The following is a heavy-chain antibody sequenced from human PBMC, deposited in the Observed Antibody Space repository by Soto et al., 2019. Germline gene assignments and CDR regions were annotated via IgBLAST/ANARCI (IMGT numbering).Heavy chain of an antibody. V-gene: IGHV4-34*01. CDR3: ARGGAALYYGSGSYYTSWFDP. CDR1: GGSFSGYY. CDR2: INHSGST. D-gene: IGHD3-10*01. J-gene: IGHJ5*02. Sequence: SETLSLTCAVYGGSFSGYYWSWIRQPPGKGLEWIGEINHSGSTNYNPSLKSRVTISVDTSKNQFSLKLSSVTAADTAVYYCARGGAALYYGSGSYYTSWFDPWGQGTLVTVSS.